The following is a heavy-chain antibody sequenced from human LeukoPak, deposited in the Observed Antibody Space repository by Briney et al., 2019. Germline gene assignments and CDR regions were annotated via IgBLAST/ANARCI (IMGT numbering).Heavy chain of an antibody. D-gene: IGHD4-23*01. CDR2: VIPILGIA. CDR1: GYTFSSYA. J-gene: IGHJ4*02. V-gene: IGHV1-69*04. CDR3: ARDGDGGNSDH. Sequence: GASVKVSCKASGYTFSSYAISWVRQAPGQGLEWMGRVIPILGIANYAQKFQGRVTITADKYTSTAYMELSSLRSEDTAVYYCARDGDGGNSDHWRQGTLVTVSS.